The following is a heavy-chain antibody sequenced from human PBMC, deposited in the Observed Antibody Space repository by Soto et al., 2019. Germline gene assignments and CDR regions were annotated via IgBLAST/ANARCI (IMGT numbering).Heavy chain of an antibody. CDR3: ARAGGYSIFGVVNYYYYGMDV. CDR2: IKQDGSEK. J-gene: IGHJ6*02. D-gene: IGHD3-3*01. V-gene: IGHV3-7*03. Sequence: GGSLRLSCAASGFTFSSYWMSWVRQAPGKGLEWVANIKQDGSEKYYVDSVKGRFTISRDNAKNSLYLQMNSLRAEDTAVYYCARAGGYSIFGVVNYYYYGMDVWGQGTTVTVSS. CDR1: GFTFSSYW.